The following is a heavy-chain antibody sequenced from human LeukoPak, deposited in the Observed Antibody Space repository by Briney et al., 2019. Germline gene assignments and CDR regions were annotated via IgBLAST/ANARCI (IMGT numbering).Heavy chain of an antibody. Sequence: PSETLSLTCAVYGGSFSGYYWSWIRQPPGKGLEWIGEINHSGSTNYNPSLKSRVTISVDTSKNQFSLKLSSVTAADTAVYYCAREQWLMTWFDPWGQGTLVTVSS. J-gene: IGHJ5*02. D-gene: IGHD6-19*01. CDR1: GGSFSGYY. CDR2: INHSGST. V-gene: IGHV4-34*01. CDR3: AREQWLMTWFDP.